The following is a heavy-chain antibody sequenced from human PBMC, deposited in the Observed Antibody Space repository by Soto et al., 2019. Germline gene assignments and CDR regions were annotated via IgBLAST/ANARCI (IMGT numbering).Heavy chain of an antibody. Sequence: GGSLRLSCAASGFIFSSYYIHWVRQAPCKGLEWVAMISHDGINKTYADSVKGRLTISRDNSRSTLYLQMSSLRSGDTAVYYCGKEVPKDPLDSLGQGTLVTFSS. CDR3: GKEVPKDPLDS. V-gene: IGHV3-30*18. J-gene: IGHJ4*02. CDR1: GFIFSSYY. D-gene: IGHD2-2*01. CDR2: ISHDGINK.